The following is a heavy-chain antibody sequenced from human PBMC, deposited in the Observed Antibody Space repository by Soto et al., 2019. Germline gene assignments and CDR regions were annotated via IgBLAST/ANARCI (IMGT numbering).Heavy chain of an antibody. V-gene: IGHV2-5*02. CDR1: GFSLDTSGVG. Sequence: QITLKESGPTLVKPTQTLTLACTFSGFSLDTSGVGVAWIRQPPGKALEWLNLIYWDDDKRYSPSLRSRLTITKLTCXNRVVLTMTNMDPVDTATYYCSHMESRVASYGLDVWGQGTTVTVSS. CDR2: IYWDDDK. CDR3: SHMESRVASYGLDV. J-gene: IGHJ6*02. D-gene: IGHD3-3*01.